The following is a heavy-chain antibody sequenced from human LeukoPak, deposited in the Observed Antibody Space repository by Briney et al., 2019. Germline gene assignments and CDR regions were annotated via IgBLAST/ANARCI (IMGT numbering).Heavy chain of an antibody. CDR3: ARDPGRTDIVVVPAANTFPYYYYGMDV. CDR1: GYSISSGYY. D-gene: IGHD2-2*01. CDR2: IYHSGST. J-gene: IGHJ6*02. V-gene: IGHV4-38-2*02. Sequence: SETLSLTCTVSGYSISSGYYWGWIRQPPGKGLEWIGSIYHSGSTYYNPSLKSRVTISVDTSKNQFSLKLSSVTAADTAVYYCARDPGRTDIVVVPAANTFPYYYYGMDVWGQGTTVTVSS.